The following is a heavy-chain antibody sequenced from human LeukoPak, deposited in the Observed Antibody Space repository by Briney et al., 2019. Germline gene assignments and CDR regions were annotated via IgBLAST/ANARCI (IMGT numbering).Heavy chain of an antibody. CDR2: IYTSGST. CDR3: AREPAYYDYVWWSYRSTQPLDY. CDR1: GGSISSGSYY. D-gene: IGHD3-16*02. J-gene: IGHJ4*02. Sequence: SQTLSLTCTVSGGSISSGSYYWSWIRQPAGKGLEWIGRIYTSGSTNYNPSLKSRVTISVDPSKNQFSLKLSSVTAADTAVYYCAREPAYYDYVWWSYRSTQPLDYWGQGNLFTVSS. V-gene: IGHV4-61*02.